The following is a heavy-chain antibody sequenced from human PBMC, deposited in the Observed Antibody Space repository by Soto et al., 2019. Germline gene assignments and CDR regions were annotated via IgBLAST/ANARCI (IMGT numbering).Heavy chain of an antibody. Sequence: QLQLQESGPGLVKPSETLSLTCTVSGGSISSSSYYWGWIRQPPGKGLEWIGSIYYSGSTYYNPSLKSRVTISVDTSKNQFSLKLSSVTAADTAVYYCASQYSSSWLYYYYYGMDVWGQGTTVTVSS. J-gene: IGHJ6*02. CDR2: IYYSGST. CDR1: GGSISSSSYY. D-gene: IGHD6-13*01. V-gene: IGHV4-39*01. CDR3: ASQYSSSWLYYYYYGMDV.